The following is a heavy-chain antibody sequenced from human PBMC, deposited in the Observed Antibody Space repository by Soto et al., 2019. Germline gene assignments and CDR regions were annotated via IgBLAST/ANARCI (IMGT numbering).Heavy chain of an antibody. CDR2: IIPIFGTA. V-gene: IGHV1-69*13. Sequence: ASVKVSCKASGGTFSSYAISWVRQAPGQGLEWMGGIIPIFGTANYAQKFQGRVTITADESTSTAYMELSSLRSEDTSVYYCARVRAARGYYYGMDVWGQGTTVTVSS. D-gene: IGHD6-6*01. J-gene: IGHJ6*02. CDR3: ARVRAARGYYYGMDV. CDR1: GGTFSSYA.